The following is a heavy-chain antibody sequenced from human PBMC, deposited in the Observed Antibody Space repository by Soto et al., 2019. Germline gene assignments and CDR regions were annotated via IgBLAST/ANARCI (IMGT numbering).Heavy chain of an antibody. CDR2: IYYSQSS. Sequence: SETLSLTCTVSGGSISSYYWSWVRQPPGKGLEWIGCIYYSQSSNYNPSLKSRVTISVDTSKNQFSLKLTSVTAADTAVYYCARQGSYSLRDWGQGTLVTVSS. CDR3: ARQGSYSLRD. D-gene: IGHD1-26*01. J-gene: IGHJ4*02. V-gene: IGHV4-59*01. CDR1: GGSISSYY.